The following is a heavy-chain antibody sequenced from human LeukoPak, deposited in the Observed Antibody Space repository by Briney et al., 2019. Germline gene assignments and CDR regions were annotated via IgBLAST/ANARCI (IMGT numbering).Heavy chain of an antibody. V-gene: IGHV3-48*03. CDR2: ISDSDNTI. J-gene: IGHJ6*03. CDR1: GFTFSSYE. D-gene: IGHD7-27*01. CDR3: ARSLGSYYYYYYMDV. Sequence: GGSLRLSCVASGFTFSSYEMNWVRQAPGKGLEWLSYISDSDNTIYYADSVKGRFTISRDNAKNSLYLQMNSLRAEDTAVYYCARSLGSYYYYYYMDVWGKGTTVTVSS.